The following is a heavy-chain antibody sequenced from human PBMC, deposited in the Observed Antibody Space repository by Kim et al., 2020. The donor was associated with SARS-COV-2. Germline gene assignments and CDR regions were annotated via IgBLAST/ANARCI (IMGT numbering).Heavy chain of an antibody. Sequence: APGFTGRFVYALDTSVSTAYLQISSLKAEDTAVYYCAREANGDHYGMDVWGQGTTVTVSS. CDR3: AREANGDHYGMDV. D-gene: IGHD4-17*01. V-gene: IGHV7-4-1*02. J-gene: IGHJ6*02.